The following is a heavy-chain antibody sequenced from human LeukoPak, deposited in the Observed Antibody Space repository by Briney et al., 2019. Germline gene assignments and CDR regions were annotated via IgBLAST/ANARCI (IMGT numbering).Heavy chain of an antibody. Sequence: PGGSLRLSCAASGFSFSRYSISWVRQAPGKGLEWVSGISGSGGSTYYADSVKGRFTISRDNSKNTLYLQMNSLRAEDTAVYYCAKAISYYYFWSAQQVSAINYLDYWGQGTLVTVSS. CDR2: ISGSGGST. D-gene: IGHD3-3*01. CDR1: GFSFSRYS. V-gene: IGHV3-23*01. J-gene: IGHJ4*02. CDR3: AKAISYYYFWSAQQVSAINYLDY.